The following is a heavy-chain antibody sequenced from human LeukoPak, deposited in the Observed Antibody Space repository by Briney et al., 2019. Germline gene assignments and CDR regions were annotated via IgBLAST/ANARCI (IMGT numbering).Heavy chain of an antibody. CDR2: IYYSGST. Sequence: SETLSLTCTVSGGSISSYYWSWIRQPPGKGLEWIGYIYYSGSTNYNPSLKSRVTISVDTSKNQFSPKLSSVTAADTAVYYCARDLPSSYSSSYLGPNYYYYYGMDVWGQGTTVTVSS. J-gene: IGHJ6*02. D-gene: IGHD6-13*01. CDR1: GGSISSYY. V-gene: IGHV4-59*01. CDR3: ARDLPSSYSSSYLGPNYYYYYGMDV.